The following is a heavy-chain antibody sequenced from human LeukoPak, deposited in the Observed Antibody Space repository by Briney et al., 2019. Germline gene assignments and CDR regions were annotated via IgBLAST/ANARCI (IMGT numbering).Heavy chain of an antibody. J-gene: IGHJ4*02. V-gene: IGHV3-23*01. Sequence: GGSLRVSCEASGFTSSDYGMAWVRQAPGKGLEWLAIISRGGGGDFSEDAESGRGRFTISRDNPKHTVHLQMHSLRGADTALYYCAKDAIYYDGSSHVYYFDSWGQGTLVAVSS. D-gene: IGHD3-22*01. CDR1: GFTSSDYG. CDR3: AKDAIYYDGSSHVYYFDS. CDR2: ISRGGGGDFS.